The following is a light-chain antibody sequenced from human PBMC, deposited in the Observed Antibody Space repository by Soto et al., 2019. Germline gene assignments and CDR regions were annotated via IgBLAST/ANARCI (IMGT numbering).Light chain of an antibody. CDR1: HDISNY. CDR2: DTS. Sequence: DIQMTQSPSSLSASVGDRVTITCQASHDISNYLSWYQQKPGKAPKLLIYDTSNLETGVPSRFRGSGSGTDFTFTISSLQPEDIATYYCQQYNQLPLTFGGGTKVEIK. CDR3: QQYNQLPLT. J-gene: IGKJ4*01. V-gene: IGKV1-33*01.